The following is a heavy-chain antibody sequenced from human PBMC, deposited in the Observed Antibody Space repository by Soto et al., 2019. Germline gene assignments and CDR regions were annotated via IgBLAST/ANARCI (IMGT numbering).Heavy chain of an antibody. Sequence: PGGSLRLSCAASGFTFSDYDMTWVRQAPGKGLEWVSDISGSGGSTYYADSVKGRFTISRDNSKNTLYLQMNSLRAEDTAVYCCAKAPLAYYYDSSGYMSIIFDDWGQGTLVTVSS. J-gene: IGHJ4*02. CDR1: GFTFSDYD. CDR3: AKAPLAYYYDSSGYMSIIFDD. D-gene: IGHD3-22*01. V-gene: IGHV3-23*01. CDR2: ISGSGGST.